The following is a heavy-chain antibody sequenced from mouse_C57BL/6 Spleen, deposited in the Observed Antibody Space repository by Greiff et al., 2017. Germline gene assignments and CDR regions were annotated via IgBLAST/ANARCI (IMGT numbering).Heavy chain of an antibody. CDR3: TREGGWEGIYYFDY. CDR2: ISSGGDYI. V-gene: IGHV5-9-1*02. CDR1: GFTFSSYA. J-gene: IGHJ2*01. Sequence: EVKLVESGEGLVKPGGSLKLSCAASGFTFSSYAMSWVRQTPEKRLEWVAYISSGGDYIYYADTVKGRFTISRDNARNTLYLQMSSLKSEDTAMYYCTREGGWEGIYYFDYWGQGTTLTVSS. D-gene: IGHD3-3*01.